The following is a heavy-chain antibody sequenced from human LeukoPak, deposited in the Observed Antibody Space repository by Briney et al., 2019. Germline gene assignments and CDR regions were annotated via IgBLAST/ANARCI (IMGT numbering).Heavy chain of an antibody. CDR1: VDSISSGKYY. Sequence: SQTLSLTCTVAVDSISSGKYYWTWIRDPAGKGLERIGRIYTSGSTNYNPSLKSRVTISVDTSKNQFSLKLSSVTAADTAVYYCARVAAAGPADMDVWGKGTTVTVSS. V-gene: IGHV4-61*02. J-gene: IGHJ6*03. CDR2: IYTSGST. D-gene: IGHD6-13*01. CDR3: ARVAAAGPADMDV.